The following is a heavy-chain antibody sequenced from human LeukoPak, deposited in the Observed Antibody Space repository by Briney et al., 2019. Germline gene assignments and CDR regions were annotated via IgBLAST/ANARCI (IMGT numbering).Heavy chain of an antibody. Sequence: GRSLRLSCAASGFTFDDYAMHWVRQAPGKCLEWVSGISWNSGSIGYADSVKGRFTISRDNSKNTLYLQMNSLRAEDTAVYYCAKDRGYGDLYFDYWGQGTLVTVSS. CDR1: GFTFDDYA. J-gene: IGHJ4*02. V-gene: IGHV3-9*01. CDR2: ISWNSGSI. D-gene: IGHD4-17*01. CDR3: AKDRGYGDLYFDY.